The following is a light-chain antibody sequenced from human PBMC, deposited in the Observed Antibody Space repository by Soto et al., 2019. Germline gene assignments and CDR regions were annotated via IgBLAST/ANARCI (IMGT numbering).Light chain of an antibody. CDR1: SSDVGSYNL. CDR2: EVS. Sequence: QSVLPQPASVSGSPGQAITISCTGTSSDVGSYNLVSWYQQHPGKAPKLMIYEVSKRPSGVSNRFSGSKSGNTASLTISGLQAEDETDYYCCSYAGSSTLVFGTGTKVTV. V-gene: IGLV2-23*02. CDR3: CSYAGSSTLV. J-gene: IGLJ1*01.